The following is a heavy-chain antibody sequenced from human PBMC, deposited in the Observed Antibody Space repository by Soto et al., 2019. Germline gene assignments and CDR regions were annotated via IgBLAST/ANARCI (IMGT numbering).Heavy chain of an antibody. V-gene: IGHV5-51*01. Sequence: PGESLKISCKGSGYRFSNYWIAWVRQMPGKGLEWMGIIYPGDSDTRYSPSFQGQVTISADKSISSVYLQWSSLKASDTAMYYCARSLGSSRYWYFDLWGRGTLVTVSS. J-gene: IGHJ2*01. D-gene: IGHD6-13*01. CDR2: IYPGDSDT. CDR1: GYRFSNYW. CDR3: ARSLGSSRYWYFDL.